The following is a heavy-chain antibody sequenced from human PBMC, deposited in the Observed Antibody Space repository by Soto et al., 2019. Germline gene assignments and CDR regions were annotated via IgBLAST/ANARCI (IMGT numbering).Heavy chain of an antibody. CDR2: ISASSSTI. CDR3: ARRGGSSSHYFFYAMDV. Sequence: QVQLVESGGGLVQPGGSLRLSCAASGFTFSDYYMNWVRQAPGKGLEWVAYISASSSTIFYGDSVKGRFTISRDNAKNSLSLQMDSLRAEDTGVYYCARRGGSSSHYFFYAMDVWGQGTTVTVS. D-gene: IGHD1-26*01. J-gene: IGHJ6*02. V-gene: IGHV3-11*01. CDR1: GFTFSDYY.